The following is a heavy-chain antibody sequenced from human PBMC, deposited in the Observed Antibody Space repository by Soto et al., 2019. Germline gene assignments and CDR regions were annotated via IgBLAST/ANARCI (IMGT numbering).Heavy chain of an antibody. V-gene: IGHV3-30-3*01. CDR2: ISYDGVSK. Sequence: GGSLRLSCAASGFPISSYAMHWVRQAPGKGLEWVAGISYDGVSKYYTGSVKGRFTIARDNSRNALYLQLNSLSSGDTAIYYCASEQHSRRVCDYWGLGTLVTVSS. J-gene: IGHJ4*02. D-gene: IGHD3-3*02. CDR3: ASEQHSRRVCDY. CDR1: GFPISSYA.